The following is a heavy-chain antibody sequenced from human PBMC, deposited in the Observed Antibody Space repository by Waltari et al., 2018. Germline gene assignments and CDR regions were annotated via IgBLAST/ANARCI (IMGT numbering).Heavy chain of an antibody. CDR2: MYFTGIM. D-gene: IGHD6-19*01. Sequence: QVQLRESGPGLLKPSETLFLTCSVSGCSLSSYYWNWIRQPAGKGLEWIGRMYFTGIMDYNPSLQSRVTMSVDTSKNQFFLNLTSVTAADTAVYYCATDGLSRSLSHWGQGALVTVSS. J-gene: IGHJ4*02. CDR3: ATDGLSRSLSH. CDR1: GCSLSSYY. V-gene: IGHV4-4*07.